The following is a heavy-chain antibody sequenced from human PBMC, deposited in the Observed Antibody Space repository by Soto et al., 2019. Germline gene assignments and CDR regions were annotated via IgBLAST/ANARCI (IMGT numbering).Heavy chain of an antibody. V-gene: IGHV5-10-1*01. Sequence: GESLKISCKGSGYSFTSYWISWVRQMPGKGLEWMGRIDPSDSYTNYSPSFQGHVTISADKSISTAYLQWSSLKASDTAMYYGARLKVTESYYYYYYGMDVWGQGTTVTVSS. CDR3: ARLKVTESYYYYYYGMDV. J-gene: IGHJ6*02. CDR1: GYSFTSYW. D-gene: IGHD4-4*01. CDR2: IDPSDSYT.